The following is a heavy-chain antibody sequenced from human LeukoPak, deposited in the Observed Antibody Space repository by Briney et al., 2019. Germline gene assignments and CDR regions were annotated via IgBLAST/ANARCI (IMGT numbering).Heavy chain of an antibody. CDR1: GFTFSSYG. V-gene: IGHV3-21*01. CDR3: ARDIRGDYITYYYYGMDV. J-gene: IGHJ6*02. D-gene: IGHD4-17*01. Sequence: GGSLRLSCAASGFTFSSYGMHWVRQAPGKGLEWVSSISSSSSYIYYADSVKGRFTVSRDNAKNSLYLQMNSLRAEDTAVYYCARDIRGDYITYYYYGMDVWGQGTTVTVSS. CDR2: ISSSSSYI.